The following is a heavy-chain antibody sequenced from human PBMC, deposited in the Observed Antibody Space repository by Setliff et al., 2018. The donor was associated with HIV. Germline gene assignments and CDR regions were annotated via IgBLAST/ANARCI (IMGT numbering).Heavy chain of an antibody. V-gene: IGHV1-2*06. J-gene: IGHJ3*02. D-gene: IGHD3-22*01. CDR3: ARDGYYDSSGYSAFDI. CDR2: INPNNGGT. Sequence: APVKVSCKASGYTFTDYYIHWVRQAPGQGLEWMGRINPNNGGTNYAKKFQGRVTMTRDTSISTAYMELSRLRSDDTAVYYCARDGYYDSSGYSAFDIWGQGTMVTVSS. CDR1: GYTFTDYY.